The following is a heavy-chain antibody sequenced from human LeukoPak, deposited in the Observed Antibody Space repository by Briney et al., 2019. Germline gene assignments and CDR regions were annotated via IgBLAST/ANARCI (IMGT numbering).Heavy chain of an antibody. CDR2: IKSKTDGGTT. CDR1: GFTFSNAW. V-gene: IGHV3-15*01. CDR3: TTDKVSGWNLGY. D-gene: IGHD6-19*01. Sequence: GGSLRLSCAASGFTFSNAWMSWVRQAPAKGLEWVGRIKSKTDGGTTDYAPPVKGRFTISRDDSKNTLCLQMNSLKTEDTAVYYCTTDKVSGWNLGYWGQGTLVTVSS. J-gene: IGHJ4*02.